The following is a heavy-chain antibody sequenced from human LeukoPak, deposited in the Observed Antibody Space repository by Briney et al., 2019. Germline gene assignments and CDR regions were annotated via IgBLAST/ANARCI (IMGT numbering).Heavy chain of an antibody. J-gene: IGHJ6*04. CDR2: IYYSGST. CDR3: ACLTLKTTVTPGYYYYGMDV. Sequence: SETLSLTCTVSGGSVSSGSYYWSWIRQPPGKGLEWIGYIYYSGSTYYNPSLKSRVTISVDTSKNQFSLKLSSVTAADTAVYYCACLTLKTTVTPGYYYYGMDVWGKGTTVTVSS. V-gene: IGHV4-61*01. CDR1: GGSVSSGSYY. D-gene: IGHD4-17*01.